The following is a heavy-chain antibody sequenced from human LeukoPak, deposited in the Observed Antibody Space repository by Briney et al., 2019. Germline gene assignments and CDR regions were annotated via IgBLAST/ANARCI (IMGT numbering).Heavy chain of an antibody. CDR1: GFTFSSYG. D-gene: IGHD2-2*01. CDR3: AKGALGYCSSTSCPSGLDLDY. V-gene: IGHV3-33*06. Sequence: PGGSLRLSCAASGFTFSSYGMHWVRQAPGKGLEWVAVIWYDGSNKYYADSVKGRFTISRDNSKNTLYLQMNSLRAEDTAVYYCAKGALGYCSSTSCPSGLDLDYWGQETLLTVSS. J-gene: IGHJ4*02. CDR2: IWYDGSNK.